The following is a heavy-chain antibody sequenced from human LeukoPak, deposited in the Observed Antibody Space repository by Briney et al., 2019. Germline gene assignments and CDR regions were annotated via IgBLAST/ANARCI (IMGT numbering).Heavy chain of an antibody. Sequence: ASVKVSCKASGYTFTGYYMHWVRQAPGQGLEWMGWINPNSGDTNYAQKFQGRVTMTRDTSISTAYMELSRLRSDDTAVYYCARGAVVDYYDSSGYPDYWGQGTLVTVSS. D-gene: IGHD3-22*01. J-gene: IGHJ4*02. CDR1: GYTFTGYY. CDR2: INPNSGDT. V-gene: IGHV1-2*02. CDR3: ARGAVVDYYDSSGYPDY.